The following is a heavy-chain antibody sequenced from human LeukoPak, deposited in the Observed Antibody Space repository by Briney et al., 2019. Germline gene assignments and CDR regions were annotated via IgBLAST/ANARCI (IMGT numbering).Heavy chain of an antibody. D-gene: IGHD2-15*01. CDR3: TREGRYCSGSSCYSWYLDY. Sequence: PGGSLRLSCAASGFTFSNYWMNWVRQAPGKGLEWVSYISSSDNTIHYADSVKDRFTISRDNAKNSLYLQMNSLRAEDTAVYYCTREGRYCSGSSCYSWYLDYWGQGTLVTVSS. CDR1: GFTFSNYW. J-gene: IGHJ4*02. V-gene: IGHV3-48*04. CDR2: ISSSDNTI.